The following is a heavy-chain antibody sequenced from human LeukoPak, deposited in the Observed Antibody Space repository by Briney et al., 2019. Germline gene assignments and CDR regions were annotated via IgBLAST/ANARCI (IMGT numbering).Heavy chain of an antibody. CDR3: AGIAVAAEGLDY. CDR1: GGSISSYY. V-gene: IGHV4-59*12. Sequence: SGPTLAKPSETLSLTCTVSGGSISSYYWSWIRQPPGKGLEWIGYIYYSGSTYYNPSLKSRVTISVDTSKNQFSLKLSSVTAADTAVYYCAGIAVAAEGLDYWGQGTLVTVSS. D-gene: IGHD6-19*01. CDR2: IYYSGST. J-gene: IGHJ4*02.